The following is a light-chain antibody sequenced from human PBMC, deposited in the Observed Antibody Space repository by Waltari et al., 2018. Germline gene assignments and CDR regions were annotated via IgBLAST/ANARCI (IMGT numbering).Light chain of an antibody. Sequence: DIQMTQSPSSLSASVGDIVSITCQASQDIRNFLNWFQLKPGKSPKVLIYDASKLETGVPSRFSGRKSGTEFTLTISGLQPEDFATYFCQQYYDLPLTFGGGTKVEI. CDR1: QDIRNF. V-gene: IGKV1-33*01. CDR2: DAS. J-gene: IGKJ4*01. CDR3: QQYYDLPLT.